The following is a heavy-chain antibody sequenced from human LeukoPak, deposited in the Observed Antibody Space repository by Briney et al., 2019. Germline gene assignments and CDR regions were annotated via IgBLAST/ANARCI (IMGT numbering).Heavy chain of an antibody. D-gene: IGHD3-3*01. J-gene: IGHJ4*02. V-gene: IGHV4-34*11. Sequence: PSETLSLTCAVYGGSFSGYYWSWIRQPPGKGLERIGSIYYSGSTYNKPSLKSRVTISIDTSKNQFSLSLSSVTAADTAVYYCARETIFGVLMGRYFDYWGQGSLVTVSS. CDR1: GGSFSGYY. CDR3: ARETIFGVLMGRYFDY. CDR2: IYYSGST.